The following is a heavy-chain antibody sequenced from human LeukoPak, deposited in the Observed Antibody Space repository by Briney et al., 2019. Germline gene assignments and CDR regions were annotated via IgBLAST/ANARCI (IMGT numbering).Heavy chain of an antibody. CDR2: IYYSGST. Sequence: PSETLSLTCTVSGGSISSGDYYWSWIRQPPGKGLEWIGYIYYSGSTYYNPSLKSRVTISVDTSKNQFSLKLSSVTAADTAVYYCARGGAEDSGYNWNYEGPYYFDYWGQGTLVTVSS. CDR3: ARGGAEDSGYNWNYEGPYYFDY. V-gene: IGHV4-30-4*01. J-gene: IGHJ4*02. CDR1: GGSISSGDYY. D-gene: IGHD1-7*01.